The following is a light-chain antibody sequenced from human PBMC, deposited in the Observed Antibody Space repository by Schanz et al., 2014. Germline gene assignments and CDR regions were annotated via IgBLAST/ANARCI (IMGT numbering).Light chain of an antibody. V-gene: IGKV3-20*01. CDR2: GAS. J-gene: IGKJ1*01. Sequence: EIVLTQSPGTLSLSPGESATVSCRASENLRRNQIAWYQQKPGQAPRLLIYGASSRATDIPDRFSGGGSGTDFTLSISRLEPEDFAVYYCHQYVTSPRTFGQGTKVEIK. CDR3: HQYVTSPRT. CDR1: ENLRRNQ.